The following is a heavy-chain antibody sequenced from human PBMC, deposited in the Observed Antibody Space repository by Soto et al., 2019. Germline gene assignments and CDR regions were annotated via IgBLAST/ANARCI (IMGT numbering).Heavy chain of an antibody. CDR2: IFPHDFDT. D-gene: IGHD2-21*02. J-gene: IGHJ2*01. CDR1: GYMFTGHW. Sequence: GESLKISCKGSGYMFTGHWIGWVRQKPGKGLELMGVIFPHDFDTRYSPSFQGQVTISVDKSINAAYLQWGSLKASATAMYYCARGDSKGYWYFDLWGRGTLVTVSS. V-gene: IGHV5-51*01. CDR3: ARGDSKGYWYFDL.